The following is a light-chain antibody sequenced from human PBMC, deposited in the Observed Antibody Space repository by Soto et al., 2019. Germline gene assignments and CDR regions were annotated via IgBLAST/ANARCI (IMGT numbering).Light chain of an antibody. CDR1: SSNIGAGYD. V-gene: IGLV1-40*01. Sequence: QSVLTQSPSVSGAPGQRVTISCTGSSSNIGAGYDVHWYQQLPGTAPKLLIYGNSNRPSGVPDRFSGSKSGTSASLAITGLQAEDEADYYCQSYDSSPSVVFGGGTKLTVL. J-gene: IGLJ2*01. CDR2: GNS. CDR3: QSYDSSPSVV.